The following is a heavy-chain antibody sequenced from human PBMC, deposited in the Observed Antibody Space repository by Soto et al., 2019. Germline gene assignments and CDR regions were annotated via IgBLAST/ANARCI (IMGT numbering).Heavy chain of an antibody. CDR2: IKQDGSEK. J-gene: IGHJ6*02. CDR1: GFTFSSYW. D-gene: IGHD5-12*01. Sequence: GGSLRLSCAASGFTFSSYWMSWVRQAPGKGLEWVANIKQDGSEKYYVDSVKGRFTISRDNAKNSLYLQMNSLRAEDTAVYYCARKRGGYGLYYGMDVWGQGTTVTVSS. CDR3: ARKRGGYGLYYGMDV. V-gene: IGHV3-7*01.